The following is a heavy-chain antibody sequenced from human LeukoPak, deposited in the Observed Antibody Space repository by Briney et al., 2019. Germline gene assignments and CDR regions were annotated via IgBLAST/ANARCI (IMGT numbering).Heavy chain of an antibody. CDR3: ARLSGSYWAPANWFDP. CDR2: IYPGDSDT. D-gene: IGHD1-26*01. CDR1: GYSFTSYW. Sequence: GESLQISCKGSGYSFTSYWIGWVRQMPGKGLEWMGIIYPGDSDTRYSPSFQGQVTISADKSISTAYLQWSSLKASDTAMYYCARLSGSYWAPANWFDPWGQGTLVTVSS. J-gene: IGHJ5*02. V-gene: IGHV5-51*01.